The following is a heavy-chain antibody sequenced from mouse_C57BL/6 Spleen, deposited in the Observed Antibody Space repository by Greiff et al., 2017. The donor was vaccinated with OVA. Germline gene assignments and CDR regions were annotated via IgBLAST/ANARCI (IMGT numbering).Heavy chain of an antibody. V-gene: IGHV6-6*01. J-gene: IGHJ2*01. Sequence: EVQLVESGGGLVQPGGSMKLSCAASGFTFSDAWMDWVRQSPEKGLEWVAEIRNKANNHATYYAESVKGRFTISRDDSKSSVYLQMNSLRAEDTGIYYCTRQGYYGSSYFDYWGQGTTLTVSS. CDR2: IRNKANNHAT. D-gene: IGHD1-1*01. CDR1: GFTFSDAW. CDR3: TRQGYYGSSYFDY.